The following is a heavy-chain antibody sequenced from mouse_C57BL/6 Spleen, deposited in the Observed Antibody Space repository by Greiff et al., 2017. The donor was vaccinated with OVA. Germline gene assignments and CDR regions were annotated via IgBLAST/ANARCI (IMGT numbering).Heavy chain of an antibody. J-gene: IGHJ4*01. Sequence: QVQLKEPGTELVKPGASVKLSCKASGYTFTSYWMHWVKQRPGQGLEWIGNINPSNGGTNYNEKFKSKATLTVDKSSSTAYMQLSSLTSEDSAVYYCAAVGYRLRLGGLGAMDYWGQGTSVTVSS. D-gene: IGHD2-4*01. CDR3: AAVGYRLRLGGLGAMDY. CDR2: INPSNGGT. CDR1: GYTFTSYW. V-gene: IGHV1-53*01.